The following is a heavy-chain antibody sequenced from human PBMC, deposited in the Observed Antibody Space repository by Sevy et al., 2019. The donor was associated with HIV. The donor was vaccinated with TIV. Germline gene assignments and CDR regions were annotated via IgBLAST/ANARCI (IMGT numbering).Heavy chain of an antibody. CDR3: ARGARGTLPSYYYYTLNI. J-gene: IGHJ6*02. CDR2: IYPGGSDT. V-gene: IGHV5-51*01. CDR1: GYSFTDYW. Sequence: GGSLKISCKGSGYSFTDYWIGWVRQKPGKGLEWMGIIYPGGSDTIYSPSFQGQVTISVDKSISTAYLQWSSLKASDTAIFYCARGARGTLPSYYYYTLNIWGQGTTVTVSS. D-gene: IGHD3-3*01.